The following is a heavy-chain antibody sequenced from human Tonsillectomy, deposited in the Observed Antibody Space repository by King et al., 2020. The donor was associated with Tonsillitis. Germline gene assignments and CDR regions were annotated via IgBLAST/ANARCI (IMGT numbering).Heavy chain of an antibody. V-gene: IGHV3-30*18. CDR3: AKDLGRGYYYYGMDV. Sequence: VQLVESGGGVVQPGRALRLSCAASGFTFSSYGMHWVRQAPGKVLEWGAVISYYGSNKLYADPVKGRVTISRNNSKNPLYLQMNSLRAEDTAVYYCAKDLGRGYYYYGMDVWGQGTTVTVSS. J-gene: IGHJ6*02. CDR2: ISYYGSNK. D-gene: IGHD3-10*01. CDR1: GFTFSSYG.